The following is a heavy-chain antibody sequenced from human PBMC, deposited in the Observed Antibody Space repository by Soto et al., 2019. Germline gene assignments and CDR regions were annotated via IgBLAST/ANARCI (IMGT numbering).Heavy chain of an antibody. CDR1: GGSFSGYY. CDR3: ARRAVAGTRRFDY. V-gene: IGHV4-34*01. Sequence: SETLSLTCAVYGGSFSGYYWSWIRQPPGKGLEWIGEINHSGSTNYNPSLKSRVTISVDTSKNQFSLKLSSVTAADTAVYYCARRAVAGTRRFDYWGQGTLVTSPQ. D-gene: IGHD6-19*01. CDR2: INHSGST. J-gene: IGHJ4*02.